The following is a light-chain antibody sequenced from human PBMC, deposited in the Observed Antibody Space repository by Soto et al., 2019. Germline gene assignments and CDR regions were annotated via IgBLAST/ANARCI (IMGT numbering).Light chain of an antibody. J-gene: IGLJ1*01. V-gene: IGLV1-40*01. Sequence: QSVLTQPPSVSGAPGQRVTISCTGSGSNIGAGYDVHWYQQLPGTAPKLLIYGNSNRPSGVPDRFSGSKSGTSASLAITGLQAEDEADYYRQSYASSLSGYVFGTGTKVTVL. CDR3: QSYASSLSGYV. CDR1: GSNIGAGYD. CDR2: GNS.